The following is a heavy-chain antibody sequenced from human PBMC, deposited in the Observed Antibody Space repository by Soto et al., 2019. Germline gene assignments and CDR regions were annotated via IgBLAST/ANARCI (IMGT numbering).Heavy chain of an antibody. D-gene: IGHD1-26*01. CDR3: ARANDDHSGSYSHDY. CDR2: INPNSGGT. Sequence: QVQLVQSGAEVKKPGASVKVSCKASGYTFTGYYMHWVRQAPGQGLEWMGWINPNSGGTNFAQKFQGRVTMTRDTSISTAYMDLSRLRSDDTAVYYCARANDDHSGSYSHDYWGQGTLVTVSS. CDR1: GYTFTGYY. J-gene: IGHJ4*02. V-gene: IGHV1-2*02.